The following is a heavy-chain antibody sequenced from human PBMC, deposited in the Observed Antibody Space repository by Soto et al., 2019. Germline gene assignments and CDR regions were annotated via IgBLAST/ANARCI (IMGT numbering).Heavy chain of an antibody. CDR3: AREIVTAGGNNYFDP. J-gene: IGHJ5*02. CDR2: VYHTGDT. CDR1: GFTFNNYEM. Sequence: GSLRLSCEASGFTFNNYEMNWVRQAPGGGLEWIGNVYHTGDTNFNPSLQSRVTISVDKSNNQFSLRLNSLTAAETAVYFCAREIVTAGGNNYFDPWGPGTLVTVSS. V-gene: IGHV4-4*01. D-gene: IGHD2-21*02.